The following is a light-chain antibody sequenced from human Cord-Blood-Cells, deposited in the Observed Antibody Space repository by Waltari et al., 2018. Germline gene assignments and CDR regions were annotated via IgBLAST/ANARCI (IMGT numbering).Light chain of an antibody. Sequence: QSALTQPASVSGSPGQSITISCTASTRAVGGYNYVSWYQQHPGKAPKLMIYDVSNRPSGVSNRFSGSKSGNTASLTISGLQAEDEADYYCSSYTSSSTRVFGGGTKLTVL. CDR3: SSYTSSSTRV. J-gene: IGLJ2*01. CDR1: TRAVGGYNY. V-gene: IGLV2-14*01. CDR2: DVS.